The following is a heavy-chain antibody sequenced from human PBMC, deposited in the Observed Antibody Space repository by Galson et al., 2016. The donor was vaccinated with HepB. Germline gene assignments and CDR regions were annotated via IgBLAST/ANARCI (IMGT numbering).Heavy chain of an antibody. J-gene: IGHJ4*02. CDR1: GFTFSTYS. CDR3: ARDRGIQLWSRDGFDY. Sequence: SLRLSCAASGFTFSTYSMNWVRQVPGRGLEWVSSISSSSSYMYYGDSLKGRFTISRDNAKNSLYLQMNSLRAEDTAVYYCARDRGIQLWSRDGFDYWGQGTLVTASS. V-gene: IGHV3-21*01. CDR2: ISSSSSYM. D-gene: IGHD5-18*01.